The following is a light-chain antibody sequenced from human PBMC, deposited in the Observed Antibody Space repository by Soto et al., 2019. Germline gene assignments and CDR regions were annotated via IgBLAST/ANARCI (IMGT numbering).Light chain of an antibody. CDR2: ENN. CDR3: GTWDSSLSVWV. V-gene: IGLV1-51*02. CDR1: SSNIGNNY. Sequence: QSVLTQPPSVSAAPGQKVTISCSGSSSNIGNNYVSWYQQLPGTAPKLLIYENNKRPSGIPDRFSGSKSGTSATLGITGLQTGDEADYYCGTWDSSLSVWVFGGVTKVTVL. J-gene: IGLJ3*02.